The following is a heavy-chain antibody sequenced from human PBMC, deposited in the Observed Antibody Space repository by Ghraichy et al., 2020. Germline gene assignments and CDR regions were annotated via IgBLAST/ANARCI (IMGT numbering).Heavy chain of an antibody. CDR3: VSRYFYDDSAYYH. D-gene: IGHD3-22*01. Sequence: GVLRLSCAASGFTFSSYAMNWIRQAPGQGLEWVSYISPSGMTTFYADSVKGRFTISRDNAKNSVSLQMESLRADDTAVYYCVSRYFYDDSAYYHWGQGTLVAVSS. CDR2: ISPSGMTT. V-gene: IGHV3-48*03. CDR1: GFTFSSYA. J-gene: IGHJ5*02.